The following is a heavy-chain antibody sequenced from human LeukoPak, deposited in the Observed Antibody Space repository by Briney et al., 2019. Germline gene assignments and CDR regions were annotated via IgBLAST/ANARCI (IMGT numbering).Heavy chain of an antibody. D-gene: IGHD3-3*01. CDR3: ARTPSFLEWLFDY. Sequence: GRSLRLSCAASGFTFDDYAMHWVRQAPGKGLEWVSGISWNSGSIGYADPVKGRFTTSRDNAKNSLYLQKNSLRAEDTALYYCARTPSFLEWLFDYWGQGTLVTVSS. CDR2: ISWNSGSI. CDR1: GFTFDDYA. V-gene: IGHV3-9*01. J-gene: IGHJ4*02.